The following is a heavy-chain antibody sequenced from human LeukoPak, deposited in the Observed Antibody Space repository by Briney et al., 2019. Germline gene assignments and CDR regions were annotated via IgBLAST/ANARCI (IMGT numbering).Heavy chain of an antibody. CDR3: AKVLAESGFSSGWSRGFDY. Sequence: GGSLRLSCAASGFTFSSYTMNWVRQAPGKGLEWVSTIVGRGGDTYYADSVKGRFTISRDSSKNTLFLQMTSLRAEDTAVYYCAKVLAESGFSSGWSRGFDYWGQGTLVTVSS. V-gene: IGHV3-23*01. D-gene: IGHD6-19*01. CDR2: IVGRGGDT. CDR1: GFTFSSYT. J-gene: IGHJ4*02.